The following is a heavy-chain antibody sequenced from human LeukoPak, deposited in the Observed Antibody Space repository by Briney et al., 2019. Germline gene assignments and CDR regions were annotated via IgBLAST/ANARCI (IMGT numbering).Heavy chain of an antibody. D-gene: IGHD4-23*01. V-gene: IGHV4-38-2*01. J-gene: IGHJ4*02. Sequence: SETLSLTCAVSGYSISSGYYWGWIRQPPGKGLEWIGSIYHSGSTYYNPSLKSRVAISVDTSKNQFSLKLSSVTAADTAVYYCARAPRDYGGNSGLWGQGTLVTVSS. CDR2: IYHSGST. CDR3: ARAPRDYGGNSGL. CDR1: GYSISSGYY.